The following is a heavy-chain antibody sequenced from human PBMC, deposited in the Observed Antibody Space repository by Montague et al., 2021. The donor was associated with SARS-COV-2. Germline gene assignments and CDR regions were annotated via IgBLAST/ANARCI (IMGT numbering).Heavy chain of an antibody. V-gene: IGHV4-39*01. D-gene: IGHD3-9*01. CDR1: GGSISSSSYY. CDR2: IYYSGST. CDR3: ARLSKTGYPPLYYYYGMDV. J-gene: IGHJ6*02. Sequence: SETLSLTCTVSGGSISSSSYYWCWIRQPPGKGLEWIGSIYYSGSTYYNPSLKSRVTISVDTSKNQFSLKLSSVTAADTAVYYCARLSKTGYPPLYYYYGMDVWGQGTTVTVSS.